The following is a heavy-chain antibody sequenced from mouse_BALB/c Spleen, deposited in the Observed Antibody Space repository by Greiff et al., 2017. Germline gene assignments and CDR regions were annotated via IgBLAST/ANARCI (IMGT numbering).Heavy chain of an antibody. CDR3: ARSGYYGYDIDY. V-gene: IGHV1-4*01. CDR1: GYTFTSYT. CDR2: INPSSGYT. D-gene: IGHD2-2*01. Sequence: VQLQQSGAELARPGASVKMSCKASGYTFTSYTMHWVKQRPGQGLEWIGYINPSSGYTNYNQKFKDKATLTADKSSSTAYMQLSSLTSEDSAVYYCARSGYYGYDIDYWGQGTTLTVSS. J-gene: IGHJ2*01.